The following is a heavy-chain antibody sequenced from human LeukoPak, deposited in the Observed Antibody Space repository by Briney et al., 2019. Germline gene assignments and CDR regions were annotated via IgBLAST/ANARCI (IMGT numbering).Heavy chain of an antibody. D-gene: IGHD6-19*01. CDR1: RFTFSDYW. J-gene: IGHJ4*02. CDR2: IKQDGGEE. CDR3: AGSSGWARYFDY. Sequence: PVGYLRLSCAASRFTFSDYWMSWVRQAPGKGLEWVANIKQDGGEEYYVDSVKGRFTISRDNAKNSLYLQMNSLRAEDTAVYYCAGSSGWARYFDYWGQGTLVTVSS. V-gene: IGHV3-7*05.